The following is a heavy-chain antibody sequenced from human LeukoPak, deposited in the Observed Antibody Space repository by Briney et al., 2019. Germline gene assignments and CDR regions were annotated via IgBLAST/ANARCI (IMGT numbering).Heavy chain of an antibody. CDR2: IKSKTDGRTT. D-gene: IGHD3-16*01. Sequence: GGSLRLSCAASGFTFSNAWMSWVRQAPGKGLKCVGRIKSKTDGRTTDYAAPVKGRFTISRDDSKNTLYLQMNSLKTEDTAVYYCTTPVLMITFGGVTSDYWGQGTLVTVSS. CDR1: GFTFSNAW. J-gene: IGHJ4*02. CDR3: TTPVLMITFGGVTSDY. V-gene: IGHV3-15*01.